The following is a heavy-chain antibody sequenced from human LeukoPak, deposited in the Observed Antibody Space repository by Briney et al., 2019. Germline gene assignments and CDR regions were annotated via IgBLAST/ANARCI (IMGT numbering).Heavy chain of an antibody. CDR3: AREEYDYALGALDV. CDR1: GFTFSRYA. Sequence: PGRSLRLSCATSGFTFSRYAMQWVRQAPGKGLGWVAVISSDGNLIFYADSVKGRFTISRDNSKNTVYLQMNSLRAEDTAVFYCAREEYDYALGALDVWAKGLRSASL. J-gene: IGHJ6*02. D-gene: IGHD4/OR15-4a*01. V-gene: IGHV3-30*04. CDR2: ISSDGNLI.